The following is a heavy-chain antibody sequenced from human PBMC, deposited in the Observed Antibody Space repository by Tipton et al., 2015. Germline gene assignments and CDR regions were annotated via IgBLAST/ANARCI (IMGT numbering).Heavy chain of an antibody. D-gene: IGHD6-6*01. CDR1: GGSFSGYY. Sequence: LRLSCGVYGGSFSGYYWSWIRQPPGKGLEWIGEINHSGSTNYNSSLKSRVTISVDTSKNQFSLKLSSVTAADTAVYYCARVRGAARADYWGQGTLVTVSS. J-gene: IGHJ4*02. V-gene: IGHV4-34*01. CDR2: INHSGST. CDR3: ARVRGAARADY.